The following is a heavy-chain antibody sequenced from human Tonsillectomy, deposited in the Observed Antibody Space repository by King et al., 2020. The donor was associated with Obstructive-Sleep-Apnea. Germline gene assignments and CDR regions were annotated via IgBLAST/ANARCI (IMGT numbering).Heavy chain of an antibody. CDR1: GFTFSRYD. V-gene: IGHV3-13*04. CDR2: IGTAGDT. D-gene: IGHD2-2*01. CDR3: VREGYCSSSSCQGDYGMDV. Sequence: VQLVESGGGLVQPGGSLRLSCAASGFTFSRYDMHWVRQPTGKRLEWVSAIGTAGDTYYAASVKGRFTISREDAKNSFYLQMNSLRAGDTAVYYCVREGYCSSSSCQGDYGMDVWGQGTTVTVSS. J-gene: IGHJ6*02.